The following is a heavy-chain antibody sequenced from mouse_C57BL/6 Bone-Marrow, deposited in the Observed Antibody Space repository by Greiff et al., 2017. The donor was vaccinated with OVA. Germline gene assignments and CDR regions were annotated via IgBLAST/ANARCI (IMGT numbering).Heavy chain of an antibody. D-gene: IGHD2-4*01. J-gene: IGHJ3*01. V-gene: IGHV1-82*01. CDR1: GYAFSSSW. Sequence: QVQLQQSGPELVKPGASVKISCKASGYAFSSSWMNWVKQRPGKGLEWIGRIYPGDGDTNYNGKFKGKATLTADKSSSTAYMQLSSLTSEDSAVYFCARGRIYYDYDWFAYWGQGTLVTVSA. CDR2: IYPGDGDT. CDR3: ARGRIYYDYDWFAY.